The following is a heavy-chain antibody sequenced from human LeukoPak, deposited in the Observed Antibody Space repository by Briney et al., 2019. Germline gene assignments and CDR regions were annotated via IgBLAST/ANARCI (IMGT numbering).Heavy chain of an antibody. D-gene: IGHD2-2*02. CDR2: IIHSGST. Sequence: SETLSLTCAVYGGSFTHYYWSWIRQPPGRGLEWIGEIIHSGSTNSNPSLESRVTIAVDTPKKQFSLKLRSVTAADTAVYYCARPHLPAYQLLYKGGVFDIWGQGTMVTVSS. CDR1: GGSFTHYY. V-gene: IGHV4-34*12. J-gene: IGHJ3*02. CDR3: ARPHLPAYQLLYKGGVFDI.